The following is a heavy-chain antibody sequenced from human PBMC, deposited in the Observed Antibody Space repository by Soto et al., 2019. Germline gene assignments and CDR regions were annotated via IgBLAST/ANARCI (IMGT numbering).Heavy chain of an antibody. CDR2: IRSKANSYAT. V-gene: IGHV3-73*01. Sequence: GGSLRLCCAASGFTFSCSAMHWVRQSSGKGLEWVGRIRSKANSYATAYAASVKGRFTISRDDSKNTAYLQMNSLKTEDTAVYYCTRSGAPVAGNTGTKTNFDYWGQGTLVTVSS. CDR1: GFTFSCSA. D-gene: IGHD6-19*01. CDR3: TRSGAPVAGNTGTKTNFDY. J-gene: IGHJ4*02.